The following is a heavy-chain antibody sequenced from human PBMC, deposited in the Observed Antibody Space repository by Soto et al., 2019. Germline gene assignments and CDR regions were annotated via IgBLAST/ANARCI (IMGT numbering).Heavy chain of an antibody. CDR3: VRESTAMVTEYYGMDV. D-gene: IGHD5-18*01. V-gene: IGHV4-59*01. CDR2: IFSSVST. J-gene: IGHJ6*02. Sequence: CTWIRHPPGKGLEWIGYIFSSVSTNDNPSLESRVTLSIDTSKNQFSLELRSVTAADTAVYFCVRESTAMVTEYYGMDVWGQGTRVTVSS.